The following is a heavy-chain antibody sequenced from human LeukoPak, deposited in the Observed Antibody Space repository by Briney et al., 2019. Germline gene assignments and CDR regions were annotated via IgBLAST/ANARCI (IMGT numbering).Heavy chain of an antibody. CDR1: GYSFTSYW. CDR3: AKGSGTYYYPYDAFDI. Sequence: GESLKISCKGSGYSFTSYWIGWVRQMPGKGLEWVGIIYPGDSNTRYSPSFQGQVTISADKSISTAYLQWSSLKASDTAMYYCAKGSGTYYYPYDAFDIWGQGTMVTVSS. V-gene: IGHV5-51*01. CDR2: IYPGDSNT. J-gene: IGHJ3*02. D-gene: IGHD3-10*01.